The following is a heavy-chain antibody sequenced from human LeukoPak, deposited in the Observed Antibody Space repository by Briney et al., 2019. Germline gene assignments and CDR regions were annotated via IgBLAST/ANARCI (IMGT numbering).Heavy chain of an antibody. D-gene: IGHD6-19*01. V-gene: IGHV1-69*04. CDR1: GGTFSSYA. Sequence: SVNVSCKASGGTFSSYAISWVRQAPGQGLEWMGRIIPILGIANYAQKFQGRVTITADKSTSTAYMELSSLRSEDTAVYYCARAIIAVAGTGFDYWGQGTLVTVSS. J-gene: IGHJ4*02. CDR2: IIPILGIA. CDR3: ARAIIAVAGTGFDY.